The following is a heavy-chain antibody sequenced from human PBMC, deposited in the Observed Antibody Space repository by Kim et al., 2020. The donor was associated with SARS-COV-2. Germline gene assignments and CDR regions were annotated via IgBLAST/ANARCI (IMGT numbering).Heavy chain of an antibody. V-gene: IGHV3-30*04. CDR3: AGDRSSRYNSGAYYRY. CDR1: GFTFSSYT. CDR2: ISNDGSNK. D-gene: IGHD3-10*01. J-gene: IGHJ4*02. Sequence: GGSLRLSCEASGFTFSSYTIHWVRQAPGKGLEWVAVISNDGSNKYYSASVKGRFTISRDNSKNTLYLQMNSLGVEDTAVYYCAGDRSSRYNSGAYYRYWGQGSLLTLSS.